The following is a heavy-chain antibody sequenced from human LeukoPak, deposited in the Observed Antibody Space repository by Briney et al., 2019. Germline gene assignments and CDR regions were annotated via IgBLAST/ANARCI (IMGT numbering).Heavy chain of an antibody. CDR3: AGAVSLLYYYDSSEVVPRGGVDV. V-gene: IGHV4-31*03. Sequence: SETLSLTCTVSGGSISSGGYYWSWIRQHPGKGLEWIGYIYYSGSTYYNPSLKSRVTISVDTSKNQFSLKLSSVTAADTAVYYCAGAVSLLYYYDSSEVVPRGGVDVWGQGTAVTVSS. CDR1: GGSISSGGYY. D-gene: IGHD3-22*01. CDR2: IYYSGST. J-gene: IGHJ6*02.